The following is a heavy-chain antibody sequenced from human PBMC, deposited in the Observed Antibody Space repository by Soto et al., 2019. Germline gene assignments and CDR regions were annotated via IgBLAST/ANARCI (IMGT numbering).Heavy chain of an antibody. V-gene: IGHV3-30-3*01. J-gene: IGHJ4*02. Sequence: GGSLRLSCAASGFTFSSFAMHWVRQAPGKGLDWVAVTSYDGSIKDYADSVKGRFTISRDNSKNTLYLQVNSLRAEDTAVYYCARGCRSTSCYARPNFDYWGQGTLVTVSS. CDR3: ARGCRSTSCYARPNFDY. CDR1: GFTFSSFA. D-gene: IGHD2-2*01. CDR2: TSYDGSIK.